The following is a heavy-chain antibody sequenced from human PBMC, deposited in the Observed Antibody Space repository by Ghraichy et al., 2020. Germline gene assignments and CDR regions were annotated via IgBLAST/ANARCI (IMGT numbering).Heavy chain of an antibody. V-gene: IGHV3-66*01. CDR1: GFTVSSNY. D-gene: IGHD5-18*01. Sequence: GGSLRLSCAASGFTVSSNYMSWVRQAPGKGLEWVSVINSGGSTYYADSVKGRFSISRDNSKNTMYLQMNSLRAEDTAVYYCARDLSSFGYGAFDIWGQGTMVTVSS. CDR2: INSGGST. J-gene: IGHJ3*02. CDR3: ARDLSSFGYGAFDI.